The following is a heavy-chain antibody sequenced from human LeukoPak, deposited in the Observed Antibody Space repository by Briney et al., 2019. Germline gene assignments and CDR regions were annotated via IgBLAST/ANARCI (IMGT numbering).Heavy chain of an antibody. J-gene: IGHJ4*02. CDR1: GFTFSSYA. Sequence: GGSLRLSCAAPGFTFSSYAMSWVRQAPGKGLEWVSAISGSGGSTYYADSVKGRFTISRDNSKNTLYLQMNSLRAEDTAVYYCAKDWANYDFWSGYTFDYWGQGTLVTVSS. D-gene: IGHD3-3*01. CDR3: AKDWANYDFWSGYTFDY. CDR2: ISGSGGST. V-gene: IGHV3-23*01.